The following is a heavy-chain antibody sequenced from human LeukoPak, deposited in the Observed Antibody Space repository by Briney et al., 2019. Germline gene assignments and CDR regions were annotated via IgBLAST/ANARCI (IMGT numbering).Heavy chain of an antibody. CDR1: GGSISSSSYY. Sequence: PSETLSLTCTVSGGSISSSSYYWVWIRQPPGKGLEWIGNIFYSGTTYYNPSLKSRVTISVDTSKNQFSLKLSSVTAADTAIYYCARHYLSSTWVYYYYYMDVWGEGTTVTVSS. CDR3: ARHYLSSTWVYYYYYMDV. J-gene: IGHJ6*03. CDR2: IFYSGTT. V-gene: IGHV4-39*01. D-gene: IGHD6-19*01.